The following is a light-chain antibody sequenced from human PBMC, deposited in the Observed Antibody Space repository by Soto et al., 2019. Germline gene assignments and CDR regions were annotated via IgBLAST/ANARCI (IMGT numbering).Light chain of an antibody. CDR3: QQYSSSAT. J-gene: IGKJ1*01. Sequence: DIQMTQSPSTLSASVGSRLTIACRASQNISPWLAWYQQKPGKAPKILIYGASSLEGGVPSRFSGSGSGTDFTLTISSLKPDDFATYYCQQYSSSATFGQGTKVDIK. CDR2: GAS. V-gene: IGKV1-5*01. CDR1: QNISPW.